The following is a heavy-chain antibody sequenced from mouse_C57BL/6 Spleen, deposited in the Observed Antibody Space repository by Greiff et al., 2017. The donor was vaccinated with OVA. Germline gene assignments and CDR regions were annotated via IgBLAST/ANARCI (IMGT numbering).Heavy chain of an antibody. J-gene: IGHJ3*01. V-gene: IGHV14-1*01. Sequence: VQLQQSGAELVRPGASVKLSCTASGFNIKDYYMHWVKQRPEQGLEWIGRIDPEDGDTEYAPKFQGKATMTADTSSNTAYLQLSSLTSEDTAVYYCTTDDYDSWFAYWGQGTLVTVSA. CDR2: IDPEDGDT. CDR1: GFNIKDYY. D-gene: IGHD2-4*01. CDR3: TTDDYDSWFAY.